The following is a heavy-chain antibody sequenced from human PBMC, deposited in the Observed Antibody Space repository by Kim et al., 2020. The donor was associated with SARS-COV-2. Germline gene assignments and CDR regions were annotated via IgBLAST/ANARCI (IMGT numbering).Heavy chain of an antibody. CDR3: AKDYTPPIRITMIVEAFDI. Sequence: GRFTTSRDNAKNTLYLQMNSLRAEETAVYYCAKDYTPPIRITMIVEAFDIWGQGTMVTVSS. D-gene: IGHD3-22*01. V-gene: IGHV3-23*01. J-gene: IGHJ3*02.